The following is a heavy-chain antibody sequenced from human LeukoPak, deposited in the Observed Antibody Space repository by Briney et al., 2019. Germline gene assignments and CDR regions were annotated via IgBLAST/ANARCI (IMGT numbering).Heavy chain of an antibody. J-gene: IGHJ4*02. Sequence: GGSLRLSCAASGFPLSSYAMSWVRQVPGKGLEWVSATSSSDDGTYHADSVRGRFTIYRDNFRNTLYLQMNSLRAEDTAVYHCAKGSDIRVSLHFDFWGQGTLVTVSS. CDR1: GFPLSSYA. D-gene: IGHD3-3*01. CDR2: TSSSDDGT. V-gene: IGHV3-23*01. CDR3: AKGSDIRVSLHFDF.